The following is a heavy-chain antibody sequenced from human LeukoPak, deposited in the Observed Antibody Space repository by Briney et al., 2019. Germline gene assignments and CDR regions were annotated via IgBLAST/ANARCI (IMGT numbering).Heavy chain of an antibody. Sequence: ASVKVSCKASGYTFTSYDINWVRQAPGQGLEWVGWMNPNSGNTGSAQKVQGRITITMNTSISTDYMELSSLRSEDTAVYYCARIYYRRSDYHYYYMDVWGEGTTVTVSS. CDR1: GYTFTSYD. V-gene: IGHV1-8*01. CDR2: MNPNSGNT. D-gene: IGHD3-10*01. CDR3: ARIYYRRSDYHYYYMDV. J-gene: IGHJ6*03.